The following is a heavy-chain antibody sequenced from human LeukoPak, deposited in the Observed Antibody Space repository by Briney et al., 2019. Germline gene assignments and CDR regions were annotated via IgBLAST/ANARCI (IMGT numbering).Heavy chain of an antibody. CDR3: ARVLTTGYYYYMDV. CDR2: IYYSGST. D-gene: IGHD1-14*01. J-gene: IGHJ6*03. Sequence: EASETLSLTCTVSGGSISSYYWSWIRQPPGKGLEWIGYIYYSGSTNYNPSLKSRVTISVDTSKNQFSLKLSSVTAADTAVYYCARVLTTGYYYYMDVWGKGTTVTISS. V-gene: IGHV4-59*01. CDR1: GGSISSYY.